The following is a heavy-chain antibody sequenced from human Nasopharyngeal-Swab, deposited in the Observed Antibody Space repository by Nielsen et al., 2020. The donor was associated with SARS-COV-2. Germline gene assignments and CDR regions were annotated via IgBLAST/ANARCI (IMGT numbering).Heavy chain of an antibody. Sequence: ASVQVSCKASGYIFTSYDINWVRQASGQGLEWMGWMKPNNGNTDYAQKFQGRVSMTRNTTISTAYMELSSLRSEDTAVYYCERARQWLAPFDPWGQGTLVTVSS. CDR1: GYIFTSYD. D-gene: IGHD6-19*01. V-gene: IGHV1-8*01. CDR3: ERARQWLAPFDP. CDR2: MKPNNGNT. J-gene: IGHJ5*02.